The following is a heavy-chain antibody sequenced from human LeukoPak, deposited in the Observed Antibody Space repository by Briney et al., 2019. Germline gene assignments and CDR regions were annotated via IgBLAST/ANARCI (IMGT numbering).Heavy chain of an antibody. Sequence: PSETLSLTCTVSGDSINRYLWTWLRQPAGRGLEWIGRIYDSGTTNYRPSLKSRVSMSVETPKNQFSLRLSSVTAADTAVYYCARQSDSGGYFEYWGQGIRVTVSS. D-gene: IGHD2-15*01. CDR3: ARQSDSGGYFEY. J-gene: IGHJ4*01. CDR1: GDSINRYL. V-gene: IGHV4-4*07. CDR2: IYDSGTT.